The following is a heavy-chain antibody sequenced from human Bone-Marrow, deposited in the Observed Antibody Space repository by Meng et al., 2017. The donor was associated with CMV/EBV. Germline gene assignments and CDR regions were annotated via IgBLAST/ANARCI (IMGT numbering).Heavy chain of an antibody. CDR3: ARAAVPAATFDY. Sequence: ASVKVSCKASGYTFTGYYMHWVRQAPGQGLEWMGWINPNSGGTNYAQKFQGRVTMTRDTSISTAYMELSRLRSDDTAVYYCARAAVPAATFDYWGQGTRVTGSS. CDR1: GYTFTGYY. J-gene: IGHJ4*02. V-gene: IGHV1-2*02. D-gene: IGHD2-2*01. CDR2: INPNSGGT.